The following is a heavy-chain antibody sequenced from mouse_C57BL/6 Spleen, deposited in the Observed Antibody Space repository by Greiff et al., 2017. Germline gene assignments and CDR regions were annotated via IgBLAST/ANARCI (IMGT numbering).Heavy chain of an antibody. CDR3: ARSYYGNYIYAMDY. CDR1: GYTFTDYN. CDR2: INPNNGGT. Sequence: EVQLQQSGPELVKPGASVKIPCKASGYTFTDYNMDWVKQSHGKSLEWIGDINPNNGGTIYNQKFKGKATLTVDKSSSTAYMELRSLTSEDTAVYYCARSYYGNYIYAMDYWGQGTSVTVSS. J-gene: IGHJ4*01. V-gene: IGHV1-18*01. D-gene: IGHD2-10*01.